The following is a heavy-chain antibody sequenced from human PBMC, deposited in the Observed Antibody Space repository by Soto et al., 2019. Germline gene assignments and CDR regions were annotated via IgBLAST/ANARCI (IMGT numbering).Heavy chain of an antibody. J-gene: IGHJ5*02. CDR1: GYTFTNYG. V-gene: IGHV1-18*01. D-gene: IGHD3-10*01. CDR2: ISAYNGNT. Sequence: QVQLVQSGAEVKKPGASVKVSCKASGYTFTNYGISWVRQAPGQGLEWMGWISAYNGNTKYAQKLQGRVTMTTETSTSTAYMGLRSLRSDDTAVYYCARGVGSGSYYNQYNWFDPWGQGTLVTVSS. CDR3: ARGVGSGSYYNQYNWFDP.